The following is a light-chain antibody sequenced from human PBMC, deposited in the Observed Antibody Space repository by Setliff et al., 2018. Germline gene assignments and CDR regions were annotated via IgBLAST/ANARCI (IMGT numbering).Light chain of an antibody. J-gene: IGLJ3*02. V-gene: IGLV2-14*01. CDR2: EVS. Sequence: QSVLAQPASVSGSPGQSITISCTGTRSDVGGYNYVSWYQQHPGKVPKLMIYEVSNRPSGVSNRFSGSKSGNTASLTISRLQTEDEADYYCTSYTTSSTWVFGGGTKVTVL. CDR1: RSDVGGYNY. CDR3: TSYTTSSTWV.